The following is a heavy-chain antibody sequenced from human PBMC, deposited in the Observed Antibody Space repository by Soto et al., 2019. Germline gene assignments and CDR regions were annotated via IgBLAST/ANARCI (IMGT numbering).Heavy chain of an antibody. V-gene: IGHV3-74*01. J-gene: IGHJ4*02. D-gene: IGHD6-13*01. Sequence: ELQLVESGGGVVQPGGSLRLSCAASGFTFGSYWMHWVRQAPGKGLVWVSRVNPDGSDTSYADSVKGRFTISRDNAKNTLYLQMNSLRAEDTAVYYCARVAVGSYYFDYWGQGTLLTVSS. CDR2: VNPDGSDT. CDR3: ARVAVGSYYFDY. CDR1: GFTFGSYW.